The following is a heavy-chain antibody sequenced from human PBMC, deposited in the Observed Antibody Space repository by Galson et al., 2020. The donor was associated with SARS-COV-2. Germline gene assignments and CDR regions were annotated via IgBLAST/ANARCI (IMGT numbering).Heavy chain of an antibody. Sequence: GGSLRLSCLGSGFTFSDSPIHWVRQPSGQGLEWVGRIRNKLNNYATSYAASVKGRVTISRDESKNTAYLEINSLKSDDTAVYYCTKRGQSTDHWGQGTLVTVSS. CDR2: IRNKLNNYAT. D-gene: IGHD2-15*01. J-gene: IGHJ5*02. V-gene: IGHV3-73*01. CDR3: TKRGQSTDH. CDR1: GFTFSDSP.